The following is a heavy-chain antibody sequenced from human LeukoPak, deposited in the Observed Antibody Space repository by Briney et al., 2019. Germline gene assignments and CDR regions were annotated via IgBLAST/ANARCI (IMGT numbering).Heavy chain of an antibody. CDR3: AAHYYYDSSGYYYPGPFDY. V-gene: IGHV1-69*04. J-gene: IGHJ4*02. CDR2: IIPILGIA. Sequence: GASVKVSCKASGGTFSSYAISWVRQAPGQGLEWMGRIIPILGIANYAQKFQGRVTITADKSTSTAYMELSSLRSEDTAVYYCAAHYYYDSSGYYYPGPFDYWGQGTLVTVSS. CDR1: GGTFSSYA. D-gene: IGHD3-22*01.